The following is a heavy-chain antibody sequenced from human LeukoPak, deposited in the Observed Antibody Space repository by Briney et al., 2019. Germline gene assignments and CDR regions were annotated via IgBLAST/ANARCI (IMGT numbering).Heavy chain of an antibody. CDR1: GFTVSINY. Sequence: PGGSLRLSCAASGFTVSINYMSWVRQGPGKGLVWVSRINSDGFSTSYADSVKGRFTISRDNAKNTLYLQMNSLRAEDTAVYYCARDFNYSPDYWGQGTLVTVSS. CDR2: INSDGFST. V-gene: IGHV3-74*01. J-gene: IGHJ4*02. CDR3: ARDFNYSPDY. D-gene: IGHD2-21*01.